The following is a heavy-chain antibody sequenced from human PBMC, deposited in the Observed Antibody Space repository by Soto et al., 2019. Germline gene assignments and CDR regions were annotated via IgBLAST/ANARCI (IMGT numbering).Heavy chain of an antibody. J-gene: IGHJ5*02. D-gene: IGHD6-13*01. Sequence: LGESLKISFKGSGYNFISYWIGWVRQKPGKGLEWMGTIYPGDSDTRYSPSFQGQVTISVDKSISTAYLQWSSLKASDTAMYYCARQGGSSWSHNWFDPWGQGTLVTVSS. CDR1: GYNFISYW. CDR2: IYPGDSDT. V-gene: IGHV5-51*01. CDR3: ARQGGSSWSHNWFDP.